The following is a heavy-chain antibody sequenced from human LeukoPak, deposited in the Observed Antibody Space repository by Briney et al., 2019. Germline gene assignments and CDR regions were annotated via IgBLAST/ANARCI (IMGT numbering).Heavy chain of an antibody. V-gene: IGHV3-74*01. D-gene: IGHD5-24*01. CDR2: VNPDGSGT. J-gene: IGHJ5*01. Sequence: GGSLRLSCAASGFTFSSYWMHWVRQAPGKGLVWVSRVNPDGSGTDYADSVKGRFTISRDNTKNSLHLQMTRLRADDTAVYYCARGGLDAYDSWGQGTLVTVSS. CDR1: GFTFSSYW. CDR3: ARGGLDAYDS.